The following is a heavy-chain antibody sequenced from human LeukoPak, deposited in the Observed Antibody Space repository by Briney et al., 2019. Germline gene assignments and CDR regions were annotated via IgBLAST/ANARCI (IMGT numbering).Heavy chain of an antibody. CDR2: IYPGDSDT. CDR1: GYSFTSYW. D-gene: IGHD3-10*01. J-gene: IGHJ5*02. Sequence: GESLKISCKGSGYSFTSYWIAWVRPMPGKGLEWMGIIYPGDSDTRYSPSFQGRVTISADKSISTAYLQWSSLKASDTAIYYCARQPGDVGSRDWFDPWGQGTLVTVSS. V-gene: IGHV5-51*01. CDR3: ARQPGDVGSRDWFDP.